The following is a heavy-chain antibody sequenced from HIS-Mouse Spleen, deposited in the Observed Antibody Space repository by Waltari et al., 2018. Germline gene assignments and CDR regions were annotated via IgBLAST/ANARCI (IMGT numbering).Heavy chain of an antibody. V-gene: IGHV4-39*07. CDR1: GGSISSSSYY. J-gene: IGHJ2*01. D-gene: IGHD6-13*01. Sequence: QLPLQESGPGLVKPSETLSLTCTVSGGSISSSSYYCGWLRQPPGKGLEWIGSIYYSGSTYYNPSLKSRVTISVDTSKNQFSLKLSSVTAADTAVYYCAREIPYSSSWYDWYFDLWGRGTLVTVSS. CDR2: IYYSGST. CDR3: AREIPYSSSWYDWYFDL.